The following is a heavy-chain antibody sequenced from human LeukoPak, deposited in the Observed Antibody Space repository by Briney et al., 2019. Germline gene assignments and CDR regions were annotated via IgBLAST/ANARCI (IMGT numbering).Heavy chain of an antibody. V-gene: IGHV3-53*04. Sequence: GGSLRLSCAASGFTVSSNYMSWVRQAPGKGLEWVSVIYSGGSTYYAGSVKGRFTISRHNSKNTLYLQMNSLRAEDTAVYYCAREHQIAAAGTERSYYYYGMDVWGQGTTVTVSS. D-gene: IGHD6-13*01. CDR3: AREHQIAAAGTERSYYYYGMDV. CDR2: IYSGGST. J-gene: IGHJ6*02. CDR1: GFTVSSNY.